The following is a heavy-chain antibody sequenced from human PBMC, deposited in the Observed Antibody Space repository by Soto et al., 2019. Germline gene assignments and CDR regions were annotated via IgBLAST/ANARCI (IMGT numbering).Heavy chain of an antibody. V-gene: IGHV1-69*06. CDR2: IIPIFGTA. CDR1: RGTFSSYA. Sequence: QVQLVQSGAEVKKPGSSVKVSCKASRGTFSSYAISWVRQAPGQGLEWMGGIIPIFGTANYAQKFQGRVTITADKSTSTAYMELCSLRSEDTAVYYCARSPGDYNAYYYYYYGMDVWGQGTTVTVSS. J-gene: IGHJ6*02. CDR3: ARSPGDYNAYYYYYYGMDV. D-gene: IGHD4-4*01.